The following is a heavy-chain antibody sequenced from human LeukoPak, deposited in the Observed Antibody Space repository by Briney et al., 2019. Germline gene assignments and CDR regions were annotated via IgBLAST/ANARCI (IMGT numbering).Heavy chain of an antibody. J-gene: IGHJ4*02. V-gene: IGHV4-59*08. CDR2: IYYSGST. Sequence: SETLSLTCTVSGGSISSYYWSWIRQPPGKGLEWIGYIYYSGSTNYNPSLKGRVTISVDTSKNHFSLRLRSLTAADTAVYYCAKYHNSGYYNSWGQGTLVTVSS. CDR1: GGSISSYY. D-gene: IGHD6-19*01. CDR3: AKYHNSGYYNS.